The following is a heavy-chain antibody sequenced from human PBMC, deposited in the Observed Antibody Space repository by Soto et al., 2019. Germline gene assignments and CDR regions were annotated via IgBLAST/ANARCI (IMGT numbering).Heavy chain of an antibody. CDR1: GCSISSYY. Sequence: PSETLSLTCTVSGCSISSYYWGWIRQPPGKGLEWIGSIYYSGSTYYNPSLKSRVTISVDTSKNQFSLKLSSVTAADTAVYYCARHRGTISLTDYWGQGTLVTVSS. V-gene: IGHV4-39*01. D-gene: IGHD3-9*01. J-gene: IGHJ4*02. CDR3: ARHRGTISLTDY. CDR2: IYYSGST.